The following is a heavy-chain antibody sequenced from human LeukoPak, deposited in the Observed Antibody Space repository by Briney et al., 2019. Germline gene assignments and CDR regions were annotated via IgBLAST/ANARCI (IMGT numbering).Heavy chain of an antibody. CDR2: IIPIFGTA. CDR1: GGTFSSYA. CDR3: ASWTIVATTYYFDY. J-gene: IGHJ4*02. D-gene: IGHD5-12*01. V-gene: IGHV1-69*05. Sequence: PVKVSCKASGGTFSSYAISCVRQAPGQRHEWMGGIIPIFGTANYAQKYQGRVTITTDESTSTAYMELSSLRSEDTAVYYWASWTIVATTYYFDYWGQGTLVTVSS.